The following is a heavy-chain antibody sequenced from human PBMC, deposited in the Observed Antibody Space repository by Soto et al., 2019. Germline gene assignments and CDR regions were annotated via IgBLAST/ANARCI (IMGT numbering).Heavy chain of an antibody. CDR3: ARDSDSSGYYYLFDI. J-gene: IGHJ3*02. CDR1: GYTFTSYY. D-gene: IGHD3-22*01. V-gene: IGHV1-46*01. Sequence: ASVKVSCKASGYTFTSYYRHWVRQAPGQGLEWMGIINPSGGSTSYAQKFQGRVTMTRDTSTSTVYMELSSLRSEDTAVYYCARDSDSSGYYYLFDIWGQGTMVTVSS. CDR2: INPSGGST.